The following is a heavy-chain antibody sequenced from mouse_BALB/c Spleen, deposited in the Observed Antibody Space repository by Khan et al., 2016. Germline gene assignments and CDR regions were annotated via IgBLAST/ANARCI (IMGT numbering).Heavy chain of an antibody. J-gene: IGHJ1*01. Sequence: EVELLESGGGLVQPGGSLKLSCAASGFDFSRYGMSWVRQAPGKGLEWIGEINRDSSTINYTPSLKERFIISRDNAKNTLYLQMSSVRSEDTALYYCAGTFWYFDVWGAGTTVTVSS. D-gene: IGHD2-14*01. CDR3: AGTFWYFDV. CDR2: INRDSSTI. V-gene: IGHV4-1*02. CDR1: GFDFSRYG.